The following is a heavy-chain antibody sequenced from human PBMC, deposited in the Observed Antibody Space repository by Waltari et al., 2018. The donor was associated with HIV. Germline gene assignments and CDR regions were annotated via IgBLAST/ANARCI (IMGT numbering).Heavy chain of an antibody. J-gene: IGHJ4*02. CDR1: GGSFSGYY. Sequence: QVQLQQWGAGLLKPSETLSLTCAVYGGSFSGYYWSWIRQPPGKGLEWIGEINHSGSTNYNPSLKSRGTISVDTSKNQFSLKLSSVTTADTAVYYCTSIPHSSGWYRFDYWGQGTLVTVSS. V-gene: IGHV4-34*01. D-gene: IGHD6-19*01. CDR3: TSIPHSSGWYRFDY. CDR2: INHSGST.